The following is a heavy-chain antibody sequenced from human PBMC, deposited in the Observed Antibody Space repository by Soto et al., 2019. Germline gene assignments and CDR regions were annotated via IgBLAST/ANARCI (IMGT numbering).Heavy chain of an antibody. CDR2: INHSGST. V-gene: IGHV4-34*01. D-gene: IGHD3-16*01. J-gene: IGHJ4*02. CDR1: GGSFSGYY. Sequence: PSETLSLTCAVYGGSFSGYYWSWIRQPPGKGLEWIGEINHSGSTNYNPSLKSRVTISVDTSKNQFSLKLSSVTAADTAVYYCARAGRYIKKGGGLRAPGMCFDYWGQGTLVTVSS. CDR3: ARAGRYIKKGGGLRAPGMCFDY.